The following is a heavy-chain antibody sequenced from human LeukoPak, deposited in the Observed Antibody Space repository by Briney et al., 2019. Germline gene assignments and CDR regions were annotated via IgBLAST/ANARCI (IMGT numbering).Heavy chain of an antibody. CDR1: GGSISSGDYY. D-gene: IGHD3-16*02. CDR2: IYYSGST. J-gene: IGHJ4*02. Sequence: SETLSLTCTVSGGSISSGDYYWSWIRQPPGKGLEWIGYIYYSGSTYYNPSLKSRVTISVDTSKNQFSLKLSSVTAADTAVYYCASRPDYDYVWGSYRYSFDYWGQGTLVTVPS. V-gene: IGHV4-30-4*01. CDR3: ASRPDYDYVWGSYRYSFDY.